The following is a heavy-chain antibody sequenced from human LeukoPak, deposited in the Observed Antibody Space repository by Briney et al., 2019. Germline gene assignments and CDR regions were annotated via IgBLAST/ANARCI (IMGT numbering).Heavy chain of an antibody. CDR3: ARNSIAMVRGVIGINWLDP. J-gene: IGHJ5*02. D-gene: IGHD3-10*01. CDR1: GLPFSSYW. Sequence: GGSLRLSCAASGLPFSSYWMSWVRQAPGKGLEWVANIKQDGSEIYYVDSVKGQFTISRDNAKKSLYLQMNSLRAEDPAVYYCARNSIAMVRGVIGINWLDPWGQGTLVTVSS. CDR2: IKQDGSEI. V-gene: IGHV3-7*01.